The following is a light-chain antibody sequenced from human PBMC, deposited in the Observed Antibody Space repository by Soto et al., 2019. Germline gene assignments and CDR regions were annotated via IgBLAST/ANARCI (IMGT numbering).Light chain of an antibody. CDR3: SSYTSSSSLD. J-gene: IGLJ1*01. CDR1: SSDVGSYNY. V-gene: IGLV2-14*01. CDR2: EVS. Sequence: QSVLTQPACVSGTPGQTITISCTGSSSDVGSYNYVVWYQHNPGKSTKHMIYEVSNRPSGVSNRFSGSKSGNTASMTVSGLQAEDEADYFCSSYTSSSSLDVGTGTKATVL.